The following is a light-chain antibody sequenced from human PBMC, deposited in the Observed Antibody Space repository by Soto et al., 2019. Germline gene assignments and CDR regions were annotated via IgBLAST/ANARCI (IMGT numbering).Light chain of an antibody. Sequence: QSVLTQPASVSGSPGQSITISCTGTSSDVGGYNYVSWYQQHPGKAPKLMIYDVSNRPSGVSNRFSGSKSGNTASLTISELQAEDEADYYCSSYTSSSSGEVFGTGTKVTVL. J-gene: IGLJ1*01. CDR1: SSDVGGYNY. V-gene: IGLV2-14*01. CDR3: SSYTSSSSGEV. CDR2: DVS.